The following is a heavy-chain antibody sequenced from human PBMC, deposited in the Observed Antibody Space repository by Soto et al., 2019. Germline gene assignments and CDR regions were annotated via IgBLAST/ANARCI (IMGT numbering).Heavy chain of an antibody. CDR1: GGTFSSYA. V-gene: IGHV1-69*13. D-gene: IGHD3-3*01. Sequence: SVKVSCKASGGTFSSYAISWVRQAPGQGLEWMGGIIPIFGTANYAQKFQGRVTITADESTSTAYMELSSLRSEDTAVYYCAIRTRKYGEFWSGPYYYYGMDVWGQGTTVTVSS. CDR3: AIRTRKYGEFWSGPYYYYGMDV. CDR2: IIPIFGTA. J-gene: IGHJ6*02.